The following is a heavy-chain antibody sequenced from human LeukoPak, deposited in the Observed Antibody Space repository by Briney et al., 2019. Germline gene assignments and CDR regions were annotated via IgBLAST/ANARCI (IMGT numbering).Heavy chain of an antibody. D-gene: IGHD2-2*01. J-gene: IGHJ4*02. Sequence: ASVKVSCKASGYTFNTYGITWVRQAPGQGLEWMGWINPNSGGTNYAQKFQGRVTMTRDTSISTAYMELSRLRSDDTAVYYCARARSGWRSSTSCYAYWGQETLVTVSS. CDR3: ARARSGWRSSTSCYAY. V-gene: IGHV1-2*02. CDR2: INPNSGGT. CDR1: GYTFNTYG.